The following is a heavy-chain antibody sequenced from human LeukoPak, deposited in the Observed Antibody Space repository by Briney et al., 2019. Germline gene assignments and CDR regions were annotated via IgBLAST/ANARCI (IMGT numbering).Heavy chain of an antibody. Sequence: SETLSLTCTVSGGSISSYYWSWIRQPPGKGLEWIGYIYYSGSTNYNPSLKSRVTISVDTSKNQFSLKLSSVTAADTTVYYCARDVTGTTLDYYYDMDVWGQGTTVTVSS. D-gene: IGHD1-20*01. J-gene: IGHJ6*02. V-gene: IGHV4-59*01. CDR1: GGSISSYY. CDR2: IYYSGST. CDR3: ARDVTGTTLDYYYDMDV.